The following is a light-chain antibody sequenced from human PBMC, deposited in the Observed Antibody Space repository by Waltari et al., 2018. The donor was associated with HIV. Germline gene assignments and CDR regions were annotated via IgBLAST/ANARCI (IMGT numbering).Light chain of an antibody. CDR2: AAS. V-gene: IGKV1-27*01. J-gene: IGKJ4*01. Sequence: DIQMTQSPSSLSASVGDRVTIPCRASQGISNYLAWYQQKPGKVPKLLIYAASTLQSGVPSRFSGSGSGTDFTLTISSLQPEDVATYYCQKYNSAPALTFGGGTKVEIK. CDR3: QKYNSAPALT. CDR1: QGISNY.